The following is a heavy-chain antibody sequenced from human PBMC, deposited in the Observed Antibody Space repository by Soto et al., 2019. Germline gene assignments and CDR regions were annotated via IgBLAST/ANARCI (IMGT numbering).Heavy chain of an antibody. V-gene: IGHV1-58*02. CDR2: IVVGSGNT. CDR3: AADRRGSGSRTYYYYGMDV. J-gene: IGHJ6*02. Sequence: QMQLVQSGPEVKKPGTSVKVSCKASGFTFTSSAMQWVRQARGQRLEWIGWIVVGSGNTNYAQKFQERVTITRDMXXSXAXXELSSLRSEDTAVYYCAADRRGSGSRTYYYYGMDVWGQGTTVTVSS. CDR1: GFTFTSSA. D-gene: IGHD3-10*01.